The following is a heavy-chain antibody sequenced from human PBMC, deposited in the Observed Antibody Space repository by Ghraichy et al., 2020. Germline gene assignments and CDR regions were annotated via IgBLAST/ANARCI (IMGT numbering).Heavy chain of an antibody. CDR3: ARERGGCSSTSCYGFGWFDP. Sequence: ASVKVSCKASGYTFTSYAMHWVRQAPGQRLEWMGWINAGNGNTKYSQKFQGRVTITRDTSASTAYMELSSLRSEDTAVYYCARERGGCSSTSCYGFGWFDPWGQGTLVTVSS. CDR1: GYTFTSYA. V-gene: IGHV1-3*01. D-gene: IGHD2-2*01. CDR2: INAGNGNT. J-gene: IGHJ5*02.